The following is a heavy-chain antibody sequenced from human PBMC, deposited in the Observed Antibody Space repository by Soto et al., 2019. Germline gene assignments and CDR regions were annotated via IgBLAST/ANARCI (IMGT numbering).Heavy chain of an antibody. CDR1: GGSISSYY. CDR3: XXXXXXXXXPFDY. J-gene: IGHJ4*02. CDR2: IYYSGST. V-gene: IGHV4-59*01. Sequence: QVQLQESGPGLVKPSETLSLTCTVSGGSISSYYWSWIRQPPGKGLEWIGYIYYSGSTNYNPSLKSRVTISVDTSKNQFSLKLXXXXAXXXXVXXXXXXXXXXXXPFDYWGQGTLVTVSS.